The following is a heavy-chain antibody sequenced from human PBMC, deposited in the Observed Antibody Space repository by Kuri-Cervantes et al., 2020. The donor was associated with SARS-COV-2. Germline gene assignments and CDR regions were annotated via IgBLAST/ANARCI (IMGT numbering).Heavy chain of an antibody. V-gene: IGHV1-69*05. Sequence: SVKVSCKASGGTFSSYAIGWVRQAPGQGLEWMGGIIPIFGTANYAQKFQGRVTITTDESTSTAYMELSSLRSEDTAVYYCATYSSSSWHFDYWGQGTLVTVSS. CDR2: IIPIFGTA. CDR3: ATYSSSSWHFDY. CDR1: GGTFSSYA. D-gene: IGHD6-6*01. J-gene: IGHJ4*02.